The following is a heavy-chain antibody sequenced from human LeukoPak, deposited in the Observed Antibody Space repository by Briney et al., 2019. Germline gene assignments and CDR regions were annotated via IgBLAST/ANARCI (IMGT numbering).Heavy chain of an antibody. Sequence: ASVRVSCKASGYTFTSYYMHWVRQAPGQGLEWMGWINPNSGGTNYAQKFQGRVTMTRDTSISTAYMELSRLRSDDTAVYYCARTQKGGSSWDATGVYYFDYWAREPWSPSPQ. CDR3: ARTQKGGSSWDATGVYYFDY. CDR2: INPNSGGT. J-gene: IGHJ4*02. V-gene: IGHV1-2*02. CDR1: GYTFTSYY. D-gene: IGHD6-13*01.